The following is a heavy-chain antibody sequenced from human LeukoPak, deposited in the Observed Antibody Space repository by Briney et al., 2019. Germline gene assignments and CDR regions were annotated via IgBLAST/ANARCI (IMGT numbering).Heavy chain of an antibody. V-gene: IGHV4-39*01. D-gene: IGHD6-19*01. CDR2: IYGSGST. CDR1: GGSISSSSYY. J-gene: IGHJ4*02. CDR3: ARQSYSSGWYEFSY. Sequence: SETLSLTCTVSGGSISSSSYYWGWIRQPPGKGLEWIGHIYGSGSTYYNPSLKSRVTISVDTSKNQFSLKLSSVTAADTAMYYCARQSYSSGWYEFSYWGQGTLVTVSS.